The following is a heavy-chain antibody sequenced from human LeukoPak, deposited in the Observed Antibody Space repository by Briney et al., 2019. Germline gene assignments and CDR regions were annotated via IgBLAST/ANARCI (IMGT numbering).Heavy chain of an antibody. CDR3: ATPLYYDFWSGYHYYYGMDV. D-gene: IGHD3-3*01. CDR2: IYYSGST. V-gene: IGHV4-31*03. Sequence: PSQTLSLTCTVSGGSISSGGYYWSWIRQHPGKGLEWIGYIYYSGSTYYNPSLKSRVTISVDTSKNQFSLKLSSVTAADTAVYYCATPLYYDFWSGYHYYYGMDVWGQGTTVTVSS. J-gene: IGHJ6*02. CDR1: GGSISSGGYY.